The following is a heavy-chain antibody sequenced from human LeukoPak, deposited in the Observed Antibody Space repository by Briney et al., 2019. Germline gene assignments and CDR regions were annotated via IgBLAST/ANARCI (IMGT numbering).Heavy chain of an antibody. J-gene: IGHJ4*02. CDR2: IYYSGST. CDR1: GGSISSYY. V-gene: IGHV4-59*01. D-gene: IGHD6-19*01. CDR3: ARASGIAVAGTPFDY. Sequence: SETLSLTCTVSGGSISSYYWSWIRQPPGKGLEWIGYIYYSGSTNYNPSLKSRVTISVDTSKNQFSLKLSSVTAADTAVYYCARASGIAVAGTPFDYWGQGTLVTVSS.